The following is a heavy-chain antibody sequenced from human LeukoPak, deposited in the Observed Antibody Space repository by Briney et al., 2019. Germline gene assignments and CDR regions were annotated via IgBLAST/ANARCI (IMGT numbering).Heavy chain of an antibody. CDR1: GGFLSCYY. V-gene: IGHV4-59*13. Sequence: WETLSLTCCVSGGFLSCYYWSWIRQPPGKGLEWCGYIYYSGSTNYNPSLKRRVTIRGDTSKTQFSIKLSSVTAADTAVYYCARTTEGYCRGRSCYSYYYYMDVWGKGTTVTVSS. J-gene: IGHJ6*03. D-gene: IGHD2-15*01. CDR3: ARTTEGYCRGRSCYSYYYYMDV. CDR2: IYYSGST.